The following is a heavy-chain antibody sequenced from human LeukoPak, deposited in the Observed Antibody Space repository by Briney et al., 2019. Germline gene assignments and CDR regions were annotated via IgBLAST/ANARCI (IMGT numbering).Heavy chain of an antibody. Sequence: GGSLRLSCAASGFTFSSYWMSWVRQAPGKGLEWVANIKQDGSEKYYVDSVKGRFTISRDNAKSSLYLQMNSLRAEDTAVYYCARDPYSGTYGDTYYYYMDVWGEGTTVTISS. CDR2: IKQDGSEK. CDR1: GFTFSSYW. CDR3: ARDPYSGTYGDTYYYYMDV. D-gene: IGHD1-26*01. J-gene: IGHJ6*03. V-gene: IGHV3-7*01.